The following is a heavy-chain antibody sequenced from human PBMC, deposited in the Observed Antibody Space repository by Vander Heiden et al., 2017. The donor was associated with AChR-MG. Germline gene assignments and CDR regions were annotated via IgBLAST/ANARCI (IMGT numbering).Heavy chain of an antibody. CDR3: ARAPPEVVAVFDP. CDR1: GYTFTDYS. Sequence: QVQLVQSGAEVKKPGASVRLSCKGSGYTFTDYSLHSVRQAPGQGLEWVGMITGRGGRTTYAQKFQGRVTMTRDTSTSTVYMDLTSLTSEDTAVYYCARAPPEVVAVFDPWGHGTLVTVSS. V-gene: IGHV1-46*01. CDR2: ITGRGGRT. J-gene: IGHJ5*02. D-gene: IGHD5-12*01.